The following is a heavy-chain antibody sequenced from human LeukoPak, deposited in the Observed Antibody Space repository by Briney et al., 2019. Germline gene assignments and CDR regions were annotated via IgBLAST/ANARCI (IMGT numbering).Heavy chain of an antibody. J-gene: IGHJ4*02. CDR2: INHSGST. Sequence: PSETLSLTCAVYGGSFSGYYWSWIRQPPGKGLEWIGEINHSGSTNYNPSLKSRVTISVDTSKNQFSLKLSSVTAADTAVYYCARDLGSGSYYFDYWGQGTLVTVFS. CDR1: GGSFSGYY. CDR3: ARDLGSGSYYFDY. V-gene: IGHV4-34*01. D-gene: IGHD1-26*01.